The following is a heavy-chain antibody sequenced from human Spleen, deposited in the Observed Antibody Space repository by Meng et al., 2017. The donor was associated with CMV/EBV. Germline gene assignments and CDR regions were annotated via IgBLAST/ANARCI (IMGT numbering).Heavy chain of an antibody. V-gene: IGHV1-8*01. D-gene: IGHD3-3*01. CDR2: MNPNSGNT. CDR1: GYTFTSYD. CDR3: ARKPTIFDWFDP. J-gene: IGHJ5*02. Sequence: CKASGYTFTSYDINWVRQATGQGLEWMGWMNPNSGNTGYAQKFQGRVTMTRNTSISTAYMELSSLRSEDTAVYYCARKPTIFDWFDPWGQGTLVTVSS.